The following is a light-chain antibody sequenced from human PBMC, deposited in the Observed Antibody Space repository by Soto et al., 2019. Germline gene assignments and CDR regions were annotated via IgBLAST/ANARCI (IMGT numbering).Light chain of an antibody. J-gene: IGKJ4*01. V-gene: IGKV1-39*01. CDR1: QTINNY. Sequence: DIQMTQSPSSLSASVGDRVTITCRASQTINNYLNWYQQKPGKAPKLLIYAASSLQSGVPSGFSGSGSGTDFTLTISSLQAEDSATYFYPESITAPLTFGGGTQVEAK. CDR3: PESITAPLT. CDR2: AAS.